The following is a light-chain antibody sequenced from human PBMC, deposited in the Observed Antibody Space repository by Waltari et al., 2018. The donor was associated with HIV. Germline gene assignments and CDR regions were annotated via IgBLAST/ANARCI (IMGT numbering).Light chain of an antibody. J-gene: IGKJ2*01. V-gene: IGKV1-27*01. CDR3: QNYNTAPRT. CDR1: EDIRNY. Sequence: DIQMTQSPSSLSASVGDTVTITCRASEDIRNYLAWYQQKPGKVPKLMIYAASTLHSGVATRFSGGGFGTDFTLTINRLQPEDVATYYCQNYNTAPRTFGQGTALEL. CDR2: AAS.